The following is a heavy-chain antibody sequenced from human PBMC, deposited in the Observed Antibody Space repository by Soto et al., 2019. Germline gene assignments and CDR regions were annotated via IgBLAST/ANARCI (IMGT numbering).Heavy chain of an antibody. J-gene: IGHJ3*02. CDR2: ITGSGGTI. D-gene: IGHD4-17*01. CDR1: GFTYSDYY. Sequence: QVQLVESGGGLVKPGGSLRLSCAASGFTYSDYYMSWIPQAPGKGLEWVSYITGSGGTIYYADSVKGRFTISRDNAKNSLSLQMNSLRAEDTALYYCARLLGDLDAFDIWGQGTMVTVSS. CDR3: ARLLGDLDAFDI. V-gene: IGHV3-11*01.